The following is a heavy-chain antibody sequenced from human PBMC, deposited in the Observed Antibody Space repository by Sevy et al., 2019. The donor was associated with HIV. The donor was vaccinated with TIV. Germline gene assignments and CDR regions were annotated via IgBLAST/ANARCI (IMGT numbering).Heavy chain of an antibody. V-gene: IGHV1-69*13. CDR3: AIGINYDILTGYPSWVDY. D-gene: IGHD3-9*01. CDR1: GGTFSSYA. CDR2: IIPIFGTA. J-gene: IGHJ4*02. Sequence: ASVKVSCKASGGTFSSYAISWVRQAPGQGLEWMGGIIPIFGTANYAQKFQGRVTITADESTGTAYMWLSSLRSEDTAVYYCAIGINYDILTGYPSWVDYWGQGTLVTVSS.